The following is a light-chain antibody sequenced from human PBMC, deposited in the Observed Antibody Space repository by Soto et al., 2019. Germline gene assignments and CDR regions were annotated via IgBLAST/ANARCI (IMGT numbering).Light chain of an antibody. Sequence: QSVLTQPPSVSGAPGQKVTISCTRSSSNIGAAYDVHWYQHLPGTAPKLLIYGNNNRPSGVPDRFSGSKSGTSASLAITGLQAEXXADYYCQSYDSSLSGWVFGGGTKLTV. V-gene: IGLV1-40*01. CDR2: GNN. CDR3: QSYDSSLSGWV. J-gene: IGLJ3*02. CDR1: SSNIGAAYD.